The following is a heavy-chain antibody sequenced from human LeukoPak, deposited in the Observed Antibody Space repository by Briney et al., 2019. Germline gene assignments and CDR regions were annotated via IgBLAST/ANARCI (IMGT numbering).Heavy chain of an antibody. Sequence: SETLSLTCAVYGGSFSGYYWSWIRQPPGKGLEWIGYIYYSGSTNYNPSLKSRVTISVDTSKNQFSLKLSSVTAADTAVYYCARADSSGYMVLFDYWGQGTLVTVSS. D-gene: IGHD3-22*01. CDR3: ARADSSGYMVLFDY. V-gene: IGHV4-59*01. J-gene: IGHJ4*02. CDR2: IYYSGST. CDR1: GGSFSGYY.